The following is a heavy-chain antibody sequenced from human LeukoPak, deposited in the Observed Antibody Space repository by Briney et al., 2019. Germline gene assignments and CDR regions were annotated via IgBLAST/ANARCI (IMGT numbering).Heavy chain of an antibody. CDR3: TRSFRLELENSGYYYY. V-gene: IGHV3-49*04. Sequence: GGALRLSCTASGFTFGDYAMSWVRQAPGKGLEWVGFIRGKTYDGTTEYAASVKGRFTISRDDSKSIAYLQMNSLKTEDTAVYYCTRSFRLELENSGYYYYWGQGTLVTVSS. D-gene: IGHD3-22*01. CDR1: GFTFGDYA. CDR2: IRGKTYDGTT. J-gene: IGHJ4*02.